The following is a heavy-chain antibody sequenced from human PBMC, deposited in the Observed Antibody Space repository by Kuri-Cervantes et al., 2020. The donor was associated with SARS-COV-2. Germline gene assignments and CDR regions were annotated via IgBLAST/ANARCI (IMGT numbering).Heavy chain of an antibody. CDR3: ARVRRGYGDYILDWFDP. V-gene: IGHV4-39*07. J-gene: IGHJ5*02. CDR2: IYYSGST. D-gene: IGHD4-17*01. Sequence: SETLSLTCTVSGGSISSSSYYWGWIRQPPGKGLEWIGSIYYSGSTYYNPSLKSRVTISVDTSKNQFSLKLSSVTAADTAVYYCARVRRGYGDYILDWFDPWGQGTLVTVSS. CDR1: GGSISSSSYY.